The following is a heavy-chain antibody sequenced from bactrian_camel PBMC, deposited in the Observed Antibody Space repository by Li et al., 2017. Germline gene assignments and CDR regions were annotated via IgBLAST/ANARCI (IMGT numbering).Heavy chain of an antibody. D-gene: IGHD2*01. J-gene: IGHJ4*01. CDR3: AAGESEGSSCFDDAY. CDR2: VDRNGNA. V-gene: IGHV3S53*01. CDR1: GSTIGTYC. Sequence: HVQLVESGGGSVQAGGSLRLTCEVSGSTIGTYCMAWFRQAPGKEREGVAGVDRNGNAYYADSVKGRSAISRDNAKNTVYLQMNSLKPEDTAMYYCAAGESEGSSCFDDAYWGRGTQVTVS.